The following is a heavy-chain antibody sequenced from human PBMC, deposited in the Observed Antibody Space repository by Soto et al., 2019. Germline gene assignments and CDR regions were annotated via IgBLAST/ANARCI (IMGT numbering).Heavy chain of an antibody. D-gene: IGHD2-2*01. V-gene: IGHV3-33*01. Sequence: PGGSLRLSCAASGFTFSSYGMHWVRQAPGKGLEWVAVIWYDGSNKYYADSVKGRFTISRDNSKNTLYLQMNSLRAEDTAVYYCALGHCSSTRCSTEEYYYYGMDVWGQGTKVTVSS. CDR3: ALGHCSSTRCSTEEYYYYGMDV. CDR2: IWYDGSNK. J-gene: IGHJ6*02. CDR1: GFTFSSYG.